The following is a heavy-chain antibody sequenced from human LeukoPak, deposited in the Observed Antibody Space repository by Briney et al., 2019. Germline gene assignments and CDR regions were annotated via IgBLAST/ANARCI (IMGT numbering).Heavy chain of an antibody. V-gene: IGHV1-69*13. D-gene: IGHD3-9*01. CDR1: GGTFSSYA. J-gene: IGHJ6*02. Sequence: ASVKVSCKASGGTFSSYAFSWVRQAPGQGLEWMGGIIPIFGTANYAQKFQGRVTITADESTSTAYMELSSLRSEDTAVYYCARGVTGYNLYYYYYGMDVWGQGTTVTVSS. CDR2: IIPIFGTA. CDR3: ARGVTGYNLYYYYYGMDV.